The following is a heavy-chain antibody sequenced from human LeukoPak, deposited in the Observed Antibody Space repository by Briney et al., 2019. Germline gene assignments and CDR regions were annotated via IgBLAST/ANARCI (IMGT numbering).Heavy chain of an antibody. V-gene: IGHV1-2*02. D-gene: IGHD2-2*02. Sequence: ASVKVSCKAPGYTFTGYYMHWVRQAPGQGLEWMGWINPNSGGTNYAQKFQGRVTMTRDTSISTAYMELSRLRSDDTAVYYCASMGAGGYCSSTSCYTPDYWGQGTLVTVSS. CDR2: INPNSGGT. CDR1: GYTFTGYY. J-gene: IGHJ4*02. CDR3: ASMGAGGYCSSTSCYTPDY.